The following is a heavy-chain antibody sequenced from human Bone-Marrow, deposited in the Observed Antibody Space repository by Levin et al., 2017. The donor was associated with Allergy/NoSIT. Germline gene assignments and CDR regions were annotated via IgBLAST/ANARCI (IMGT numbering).Heavy chain of an antibody. CDR1: GGSISSYH. CDR3: ARVNALFGADV. V-gene: IGHV4-59*01. CDR2: VYYTGTT. D-gene: IGHD3-16*01. J-gene: IGHJ3*01. Sequence: ASETLSLTCTISGGSISSYHWSYIRQSPEKGLEWIGYVYYTGTTNYNPSLKSRVTMSIDTSKNQFSLRLTSVTAADTAVYYCARVNALFGADVWGQGTMVTVSS.